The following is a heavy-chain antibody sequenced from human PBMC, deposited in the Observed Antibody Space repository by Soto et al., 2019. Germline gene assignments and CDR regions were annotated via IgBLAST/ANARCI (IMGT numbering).Heavy chain of an antibody. CDR3: ASSGPKHGIAAAGTFDC. D-gene: IGHD6-13*01. CDR2: ISYDGSNK. J-gene: IGHJ4*02. V-gene: IGHV3-30-3*01. Sequence: PGGSLRLSCAASGFTFSSYAMHWVRQAPGKGLEWVAVISYDGSNKYYADSVKGRFTISRDNSKNTLYLQMNSLRAEDTAVYYCASSGPKHGIAAAGTFDCWGQGTLVTVSS. CDR1: GFTFSSYA.